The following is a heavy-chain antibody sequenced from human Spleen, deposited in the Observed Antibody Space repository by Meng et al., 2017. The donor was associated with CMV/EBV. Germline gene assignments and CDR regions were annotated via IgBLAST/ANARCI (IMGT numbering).Heavy chain of an antibody. CDR2: INHSGST. CDR3: ARGPSLDY. V-gene: IGHV4-34*01. Sequence: TLCLTCAVYGGSFSGYYWSWIRQPPGKGLEWIGEINHSGSTNDNPSLKSRVSISVDTSKNQFSLKLSSVTAADTAVYYCARGPSLDYWGQGTLVTVSS. CDR1: GGSFSGYY. J-gene: IGHJ4*02.